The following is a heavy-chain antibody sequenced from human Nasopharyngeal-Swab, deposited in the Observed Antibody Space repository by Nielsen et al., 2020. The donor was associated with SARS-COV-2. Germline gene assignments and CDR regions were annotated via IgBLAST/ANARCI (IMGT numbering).Heavy chain of an antibody. Sequence: LRLSCTVSGGSISSGDYYWSWIRQPPGKGLEWIGYIYYSGSTYYNPSLKSRVTISVDTSKNQFSLKLSSVTAADTAVYYCASGSMVNSDYYWGQGTLVTVSS. V-gene: IGHV4-30-4*01. CDR1: GGSISSGDYY. D-gene: IGHD5-18*01. CDR3: ASGSMVNSDYY. CDR2: IYYSGST. J-gene: IGHJ4*02.